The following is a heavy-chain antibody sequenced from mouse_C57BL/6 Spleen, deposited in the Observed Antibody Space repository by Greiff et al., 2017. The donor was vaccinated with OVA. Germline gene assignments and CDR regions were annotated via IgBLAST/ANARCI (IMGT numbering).Heavy chain of an antibody. V-gene: IGHV14-2*01. CDR1: GFNIKDSY. D-gene: IGHD2-4*01. CDR3: ARSSNDYDSAWFAD. CDR2: IDPEDGET. Sequence: EVQLQQSGAELVKPGASVKLSCTASGFNIKDSYMHWVKQRTEQGLEWIGRIDPEDGETKYAPKFQGTAPITADTSSNTAYLQLSILTSEDTAVYYCARSSNDYDSAWFADWGQGTLVTVSA. J-gene: IGHJ3*01.